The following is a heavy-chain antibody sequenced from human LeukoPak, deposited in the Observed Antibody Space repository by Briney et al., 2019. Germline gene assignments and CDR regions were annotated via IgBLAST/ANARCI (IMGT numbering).Heavy chain of an antibody. Sequence: ASVKVSCKASGYDLISYTIHWVRQAPDKGLSGWDGATLAMVTVTIHRAFRADYTSANTAYMELTSLTSEDTAVYFCARDISRGALGAYGPFDFWGQGTLVAVSS. CDR1: GYDLISYT. J-gene: IGHJ4*02. V-gene: IGHV1-3*01. CDR3: ARDISRGALGAYGPFDF. CDR2: ATLAMVTV. D-gene: IGHD3-16*01.